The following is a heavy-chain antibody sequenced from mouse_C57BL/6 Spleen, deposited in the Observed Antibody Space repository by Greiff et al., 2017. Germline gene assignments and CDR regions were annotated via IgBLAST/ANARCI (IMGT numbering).Heavy chain of an antibody. CDR1: GYTFTSYW. Sequence: VQLQQPGAELVKPGASVKLSCKASGYTFTSYWMHWVKQRPGQGLEWIGMIHPNSGSTNYNEKFKSKATLTVDKSSSTAYMQLSSLTSEDSAVYYCASSQTAQATYWFAYWGQGTLVTVAA. CDR3: ASSQTAQATYWFAY. V-gene: IGHV1-64*01. D-gene: IGHD3-2*02. J-gene: IGHJ3*01. CDR2: IHPNSGST.